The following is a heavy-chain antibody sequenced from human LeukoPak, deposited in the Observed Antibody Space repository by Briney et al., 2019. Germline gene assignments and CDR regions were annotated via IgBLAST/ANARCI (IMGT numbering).Heavy chain of an antibody. V-gene: IGHV3-9*03. D-gene: IGHD3-3*01. Sequence: GRSLRLSCAASGFTFDDYAMHWVRQAPGKGLEWVSGISWNSGSIGYADPVKGRFTISRDNAKNSLYLQMNSLRAEDMALYYCAKGSYDFWSGWDFDYWGQGTLVTVSS. CDR2: ISWNSGSI. CDR3: AKGSYDFWSGWDFDY. J-gene: IGHJ4*02. CDR1: GFTFDDYA.